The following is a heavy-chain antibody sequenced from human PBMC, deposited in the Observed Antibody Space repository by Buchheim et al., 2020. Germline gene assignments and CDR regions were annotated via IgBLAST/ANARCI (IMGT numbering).Heavy chain of an antibody. D-gene: IGHD6-19*01. CDR2: IWSDGSHK. CDR3: ERVPPTITVAGIGY. Sequence: QVQLVESGGGVVQPGRSLRLSCAASGFTFTIYGMHWVRQAPGKGLEWVAVIWSDGSHKYYADSVKGRFTIPRDNSKNTLYLQMNSMRAEDTAVYYCERVPPTITVAGIGYWGQGTL. CDR1: GFTFTIYG. J-gene: IGHJ4*02. V-gene: IGHV3-33*01.